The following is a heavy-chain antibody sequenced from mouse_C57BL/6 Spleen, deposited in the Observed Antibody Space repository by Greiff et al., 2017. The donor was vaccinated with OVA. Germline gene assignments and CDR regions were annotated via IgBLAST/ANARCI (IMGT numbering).Heavy chain of an antibody. CDR1: GFTFSSYG. CDR3: ARYDYDGGEN. Sequence: EVQVVESGGDLVKPGGSLKLSCAASGFTFSSYGMSWVRQTPDKRLEWVATISSGGSYTYYPDSVKGRFTISRDNAKNTLYLQRSSLKSEDTAMYYCARYDYDGGENWGQGTSVTVSS. J-gene: IGHJ4*01. V-gene: IGHV5-6*01. CDR2: ISSGGSYT. D-gene: IGHD2-4*01.